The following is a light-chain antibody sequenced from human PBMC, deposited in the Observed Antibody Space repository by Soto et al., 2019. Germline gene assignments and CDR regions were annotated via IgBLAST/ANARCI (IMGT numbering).Light chain of an antibody. CDR2: EVN. CDR1: SSDIGAYDY. Sequence: ALAQPASLSGSPGQSITISCTGTSSDIGAYDYVSWFQQHPGKAPKLMISEVNNRPSGVSNRFSGSKSGNTAYLTISGLQAEDEADYYCSSYTTSSSYVFGTGTKVTVL. CDR3: SSYTTSSSYV. J-gene: IGLJ1*01. V-gene: IGLV2-14*01.